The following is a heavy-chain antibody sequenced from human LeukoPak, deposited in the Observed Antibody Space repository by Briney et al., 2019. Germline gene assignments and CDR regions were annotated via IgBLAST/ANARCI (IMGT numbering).Heavy chain of an antibody. Sequence: SVKVSCKASGGTFSSYAISWVRQAPGQGLEWMGRIIPILGIANYAQKFQGRVTIPADKSTSTAHMELSSLRSEDTAVYYCAREGYYGSGSYYPSAFDIWGQGTMVTVSS. CDR1: GGTFSSYA. V-gene: IGHV1-69*04. CDR3: AREGYYGSGSYYPSAFDI. D-gene: IGHD3-10*01. CDR2: IIPILGIA. J-gene: IGHJ3*02.